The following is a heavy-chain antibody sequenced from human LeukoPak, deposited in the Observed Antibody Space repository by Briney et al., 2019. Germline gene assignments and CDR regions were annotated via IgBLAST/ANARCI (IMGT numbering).Heavy chain of an antibody. CDR2: ISSSSSYI. J-gene: IGHJ6*02. D-gene: IGHD3-10*01. V-gene: IGHV3-21*01. CDR1: GFTFSSYS. Sequence: GGSLRLSCAASGFTFSSYSMNWVRQAPGKGLEWVSSISSSSSYIYYADSVKGRFTISRDNAKNSLYLQMNSLRAEDTAVYYCAREAGYYGSGSYGMDVWGQGTTATVSS. CDR3: AREAGYYGSGSYGMDV.